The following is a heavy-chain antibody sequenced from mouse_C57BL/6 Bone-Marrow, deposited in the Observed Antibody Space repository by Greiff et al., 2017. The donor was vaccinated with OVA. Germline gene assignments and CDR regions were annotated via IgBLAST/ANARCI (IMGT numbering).Heavy chain of an antibody. CDR3: ARQRPLDY. J-gene: IGHJ2*01. CDR2: ISSGGSYT. CDR1: GFTFSSYG. V-gene: IGHV5-6*01. Sequence: EVQVVESGGDLVKPGGSLKLSCAASGFTFSSYGMSWVRQTPDKRLEWVATISSGGSYTYYPDSVKGRFTISRDNAKNTLYLQMSSSKAEDTAMYYCARQRPLDYWGQGTTLTVSS.